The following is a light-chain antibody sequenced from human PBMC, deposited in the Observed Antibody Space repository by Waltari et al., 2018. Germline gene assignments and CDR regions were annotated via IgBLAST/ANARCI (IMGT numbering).Light chain of an antibody. CDR2: RNN. Sequence: QSVLTQPPSASGTPGQRVTISCSGSSSNLGRNYVSWYQQLPGTAPKLLIYRNNQRPSGVPDRFSGSKSGTSASLAISGLRSEDEADYYCAAWDDSLSGPPWVFGGGTKLTVL. V-gene: IGLV1-47*01. J-gene: IGLJ3*02. CDR3: AAWDDSLSGPPWV. CDR1: SSNLGRNY.